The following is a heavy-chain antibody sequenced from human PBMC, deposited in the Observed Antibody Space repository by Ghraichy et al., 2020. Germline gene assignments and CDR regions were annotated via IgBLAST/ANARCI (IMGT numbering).Heavy chain of an antibody. CDR3: ARVYRGGWPHAFDF. J-gene: IGHJ3*01. Sequence: GGSLRLSCAASGFTFSDYYMSWIRQAPGKGLEWVSYISSSSITKDYADSVKGRFTTSRDNAKNSLYLQMNSLRAEDTAVYYCARVYRGGWPHAFDFWGQGTMVTVSS. V-gene: IGHV3-11*01. CDR2: ISSSSITK. D-gene: IGHD1-26*01. CDR1: GFTFSDYY.